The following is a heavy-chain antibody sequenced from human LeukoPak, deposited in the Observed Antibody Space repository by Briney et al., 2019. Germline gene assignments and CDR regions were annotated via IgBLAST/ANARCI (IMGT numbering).Heavy chain of an antibody. Sequence: ASVKVSCKASGYTFTSYGISWVRQAPGQGLEWMGWISAYNGNTNYAQKLQGRVTMTTDTSTSTAYMELRNLRSDDTAVYYCARDPSARGGAYSSSWLGAFDIWGQGTMVTVSS. CDR2: ISAYNGNT. D-gene: IGHD6-13*01. J-gene: IGHJ3*02. V-gene: IGHV1-18*01. CDR3: ARDPSARGGAYSSSWLGAFDI. CDR1: GYTFTSYG.